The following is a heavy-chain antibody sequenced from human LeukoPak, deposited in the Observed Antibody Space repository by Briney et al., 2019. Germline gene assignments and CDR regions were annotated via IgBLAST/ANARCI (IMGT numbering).Heavy chain of an antibody. CDR2: MNPNSGNT. D-gene: IGHD3-3*01. J-gene: IGHJ4*02. V-gene: IGHV1-8*01. CDR1: GYTFTSYD. Sequence: ASVKVSCKASGYTFTSYDINWVRQATGQGLEWMGWMNPNSGNTGYAQKFQGRVTMTRNTSISTAYMELSSLRSEDTAVYYCARARLRFLEWSPEPLDYWGQGTLVTVSS. CDR3: ARARLRFLEWSPEPLDY.